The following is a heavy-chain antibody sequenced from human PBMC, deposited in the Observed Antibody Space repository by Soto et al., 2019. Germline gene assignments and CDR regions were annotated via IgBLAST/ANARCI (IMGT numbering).Heavy chain of an antibody. V-gene: IGHV4-4*02. J-gene: IGHJ4*02. CDR3: ARLVYDSRLNYLYFDH. CDR1: GVSISSGNG. Sequence: SETLSLTCDVSGVSISSGNGWSWVRQPPGKGLEWIAEVYNDGSANYHPSLESRATISVDRSKNQFSLRLSSVTAADTGKYYCARLVYDSRLNYLYFDHWGQGTLVTVSS. CDR2: VYNDGSA. D-gene: IGHD3-22*01.